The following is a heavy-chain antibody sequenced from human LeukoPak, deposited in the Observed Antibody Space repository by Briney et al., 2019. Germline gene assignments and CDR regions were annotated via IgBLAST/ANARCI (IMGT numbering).Heavy chain of an antibody. CDR2: ISAYNGNT. CDR1: GYTYTSYG. Sequence: GASVKVSCKASGYTYTSYGIGWVRQSPGQGLEWMGWISAYNGNTNYAQKLQGRVTMTTDTSTSTAYMELRSLRSDDTAVYYCARLIHRGYSSSWYVDYWGQGTLVTVSS. V-gene: IGHV1-18*01. CDR3: ARLIHRGYSSSWYVDY. J-gene: IGHJ4*02. D-gene: IGHD6-13*01.